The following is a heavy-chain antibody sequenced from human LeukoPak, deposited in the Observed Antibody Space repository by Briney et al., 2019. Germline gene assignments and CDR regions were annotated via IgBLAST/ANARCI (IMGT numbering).Heavy chain of an antibody. CDR2: LNWNGGST. D-gene: IGHD1-26*01. J-gene: IGHJ3*02. Sequence: GGSLRLSCAASGFKFDDHGMSWVRQAPGKGLEWVSGLNWNGGSTGYADSVKGRFTISRDNAKNSLYLQMNSLGAEDTALYYCAKDRSFIGLDIWGQGTMVTVSS. CDR3: AKDRSFIGLDI. CDR1: GFKFDDHG. V-gene: IGHV3-20*04.